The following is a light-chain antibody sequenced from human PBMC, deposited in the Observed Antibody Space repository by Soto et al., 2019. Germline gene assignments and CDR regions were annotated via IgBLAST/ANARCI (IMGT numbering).Light chain of an antibody. Sequence: DIQLTQSPSFLSAFVGDTVTITCRASQAMSTYLAWYQQKPGKVPKLLICSASTMQSGVPPRFSGGGSGTECTLTISTLQPDDSGIYYCQQLHEYQLAFGGGTNVEIK. J-gene: IGKJ4*01. CDR2: SAS. V-gene: IGKV1-9*01. CDR1: QAMSTY. CDR3: QQLHEYQLA.